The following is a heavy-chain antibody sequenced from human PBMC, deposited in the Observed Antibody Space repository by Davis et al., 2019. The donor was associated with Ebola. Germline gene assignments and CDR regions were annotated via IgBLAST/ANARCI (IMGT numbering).Heavy chain of an antibody. D-gene: IGHD3-3*01. CDR3: ATDYAVHLECLLN. CDR2: IRYDGSNK. V-gene: IGHV3-33*08. CDR1: GFTFSSYA. J-gene: IGHJ4*02. Sequence: GESLKISCAASGFTFSSYAMSWVRQAPGKGLEWVAVIRYDGSNKYYADSVKGRFTISRDNSKNTLYLQMNSLRAEDTAVYYCATDYAVHLECLLNWGQGTLVTVSS.